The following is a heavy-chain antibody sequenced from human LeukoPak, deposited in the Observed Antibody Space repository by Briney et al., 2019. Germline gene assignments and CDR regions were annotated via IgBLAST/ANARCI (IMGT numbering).Heavy chain of an antibody. D-gene: IGHD4-23*01. V-gene: IGHV4-59*01. CDR1: GGSISSYY. CDR3: AREIDYGGNSGAFDI. J-gene: IGHJ3*02. Sequence: TSETLSLTCTVSGGSISSYYWSWIRQPPGKGLEWIGYIYYSGSTNYNPSLKNRVTISVDTSKNQFSLKLSSVTAADTAVNYCAREIDYGGNSGAFDIWGQGTMVTVSS. CDR2: IYYSGST.